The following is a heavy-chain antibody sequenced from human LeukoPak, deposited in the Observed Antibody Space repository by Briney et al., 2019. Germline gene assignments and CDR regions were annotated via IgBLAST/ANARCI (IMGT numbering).Heavy chain of an antibody. D-gene: IGHD6-13*01. V-gene: IGHV4-31*03. CDR3: ARTAAGKDFDF. CDR2: NFNSGSI. J-gene: IGHJ4*02. Sequence: SQTLSLTCTVSGGSLSSCGYYWSWLPQHPGKGLEWIVYNFNSGSIYYNPSLKSRVTISVDTSENQFSLKLNSVTAADTAVYYCARTAAGKDFDFWGEGTLGTVSS. CDR1: GGSLSSCGYY.